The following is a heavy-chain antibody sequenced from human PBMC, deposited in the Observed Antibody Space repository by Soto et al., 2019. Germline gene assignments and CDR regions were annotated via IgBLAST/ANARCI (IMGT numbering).Heavy chain of an antibody. V-gene: IGHV3-7*03. CDR2: IKQDGSEK. J-gene: IGHJ4*02. CDR3: ARHSGESVAVRGDVDY. Sequence: GRSLTLSCAASGVTLSSDWMSWVLHALGQALEWVANIKQDGSEKYYVDSVKGRFTISRDNAKNSLYLQMKSRRAEDKAVYSCARHSGESVAVRGDVDYLGQGTLVTVAS. CDR1: GVTLSSDW. D-gene: IGHD3-10*02.